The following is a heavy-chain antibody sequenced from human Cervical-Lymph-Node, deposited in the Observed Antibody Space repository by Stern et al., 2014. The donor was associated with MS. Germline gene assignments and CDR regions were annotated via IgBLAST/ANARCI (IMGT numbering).Heavy chain of an antibody. D-gene: IGHD5/OR15-5a*01. CDR1: GGSISSYY. CDR2: IYYSGST. CDR3: ARDLSNPDWYFDL. V-gene: IGHV4-59*01. J-gene: IGHJ2*01. Sequence: QVQLQASGPGLVKPSETLSLTCTVSGGSISSYYWSWIRQPPGQGLEWIGYIYYSGSTNYNPSLKSRVTISVDTSKNQFSLKLSSVTAADTAVYYCARDLSNPDWYFDLWGRGTLVTVSS.